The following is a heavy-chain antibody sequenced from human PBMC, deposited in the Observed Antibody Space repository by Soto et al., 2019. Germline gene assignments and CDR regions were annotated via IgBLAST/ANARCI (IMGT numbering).Heavy chain of an antibody. J-gene: IGHJ1*01. CDR3: AKGDLLWFGESFQR. Sequence: QVHLVESGGGVVQPGRSLRLSCAASGFSFSSYGMHWVRQAPGKGLEWVAAISYDGSDQYYADSLKGRFTISRDNSKSTLYLQMNSLRAEDTAAYYGAKGDLLWFGESFQRWGQGTRVIVSS. CDR1: GFSFSSYG. V-gene: IGHV3-30*18. CDR2: ISYDGSDQ. D-gene: IGHD3-10*01.